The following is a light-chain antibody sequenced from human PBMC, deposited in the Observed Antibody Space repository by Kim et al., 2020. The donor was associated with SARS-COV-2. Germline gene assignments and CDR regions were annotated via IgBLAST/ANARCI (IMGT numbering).Light chain of an antibody. CDR2: GAS. J-gene: IGKJ1*01. V-gene: IGKV3-20*01. CDR3: HQYVYSPWT. Sequence: PGQRATLSCRASESIRNNYIAWYQQKRGQAPRVLIYGASTRATGIPDRFSGSGSGTDFTLTVSRLEPEDSAVYYCHQYVYSPWTFGQGTKVDIK. CDR1: ESIRNNY.